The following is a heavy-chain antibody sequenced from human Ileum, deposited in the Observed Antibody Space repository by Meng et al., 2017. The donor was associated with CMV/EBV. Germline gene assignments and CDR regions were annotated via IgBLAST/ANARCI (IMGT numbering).Heavy chain of an antibody. CDR1: FIFSSYA. D-gene: IGHD3-22*01. V-gene: IGHV3-23*01. Sequence: FIFSSYAMSWVRQAPGKGLEWVSSISGSGDGAYYTDSVKGRFTISRDNSKNTLYLQMNSLRAEDTAVYYCAKHDTRGYFPSEYFHHWGQGTLVTVSS. CDR3: AKHDTRGYFPSEYFHH. CDR2: ISGSGDGA. J-gene: IGHJ1*01.